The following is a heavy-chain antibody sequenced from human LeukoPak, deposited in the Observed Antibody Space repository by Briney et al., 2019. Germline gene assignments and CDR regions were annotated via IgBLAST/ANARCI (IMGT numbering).Heavy chain of an antibody. CDR3: ARSYYDYVWGSYPYFDG. D-gene: IGHD3-16*02. J-gene: IGHJ4*02. Sequence: SETLSLTCTVSGGSISSYYWSWIRQPAGKGLEWIWRIYTSGSTNYNPSLKSRVTISVDTSKNQFSLKLSSVTAADTAVYYCARSYYDYVWGSYPYFDGWSQGTLVTVSS. CDR2: IYTSGST. CDR1: GGSISSYY. V-gene: IGHV4-4*07.